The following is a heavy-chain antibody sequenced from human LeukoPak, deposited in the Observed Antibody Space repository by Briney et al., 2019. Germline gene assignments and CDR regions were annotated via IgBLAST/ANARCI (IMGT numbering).Heavy chain of an antibody. CDR2: IIAYNGNT. V-gene: IGHV1-18*01. D-gene: IGHD2-15*01. CDR3: ATVIYCSGGSCFWRHWFDP. Sequence: GASVKVSCKASGYTFNSYGISWVRQAPGQGREWMGWIIAYNGNTNYAQNLPGRVTMTTDTSTSTAYMELRSLRSDDTAVYFCATVIYCSGGSCFWRHWFDPWGQGTLVTVSS. CDR1: GYTFNSYG. J-gene: IGHJ5*02.